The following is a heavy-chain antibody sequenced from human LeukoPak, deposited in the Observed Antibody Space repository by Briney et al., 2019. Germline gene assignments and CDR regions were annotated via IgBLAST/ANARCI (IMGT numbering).Heavy chain of an antibody. D-gene: IGHD2-15*01. Sequence: PSETLSLTCTVSGDSISGSSYYWGWIRQPPGQELEWIGSIYHNGNTYYNPSLKSRVSISVDTSKNQFSLKLSSVTAADTAVYYCASRPGYCSGGSCGRLYYFDYWGQGTLVTVSS. J-gene: IGHJ4*02. CDR2: IYHNGNT. CDR3: ASRPGYCSGGSCGRLYYFDY. CDR1: GDSISGSSYY. V-gene: IGHV4-39*07.